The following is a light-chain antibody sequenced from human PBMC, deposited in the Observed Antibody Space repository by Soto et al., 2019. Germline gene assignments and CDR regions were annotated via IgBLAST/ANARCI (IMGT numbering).Light chain of an antibody. CDR1: SSNIGAGYD. V-gene: IGLV1-40*01. CDR2: GNN. Sequence: QSVLTQPPSVSGAPGQRVTISRTGSSSNIGAGYDVHWYQQVPGTAPKLLIYGNNNRPSGVPDRFSGSKSGTSASLAITGLQAEDEADYYCQSYDSSLSAFYVFGTGTKVTVL. CDR3: QSYDSSLSAFYV. J-gene: IGLJ1*01.